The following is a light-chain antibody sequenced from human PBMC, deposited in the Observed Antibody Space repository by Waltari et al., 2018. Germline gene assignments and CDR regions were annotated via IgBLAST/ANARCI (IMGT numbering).Light chain of an antibody. J-gene: IGLJ2*01. CDR2: SNN. CDR3: AAWDDSLNGRV. Sequence: QSVLTQPPSASGTPGQLVTISCSGSSSNIASNTVNWYQQLPGTAPKLLIYSNNQRPSGVPDRFSGSKSGTSASLAISGLQSEDEADYYCAAWDDSLNGRVFGGGTKLTVL. V-gene: IGLV1-44*01. CDR1: SSNIASNT.